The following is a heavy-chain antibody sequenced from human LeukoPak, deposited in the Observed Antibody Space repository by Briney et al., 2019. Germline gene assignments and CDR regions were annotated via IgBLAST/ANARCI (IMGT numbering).Heavy chain of an antibody. Sequence: SETLSLTCTVSGGSISSYYWSWIRQPAGKGLEWIGRIYTSGSTNYNPSLKSRVTISVDKSKNQFSLKLSSVTAADTAVYYCARDSVHYYDSSGYSYYFDYWGQGTLVTVPS. CDR3: ARDSVHYYDSSGYSYYFDY. CDR1: GGSISSYY. J-gene: IGHJ4*02. CDR2: IYTSGST. V-gene: IGHV4-4*07. D-gene: IGHD3-22*01.